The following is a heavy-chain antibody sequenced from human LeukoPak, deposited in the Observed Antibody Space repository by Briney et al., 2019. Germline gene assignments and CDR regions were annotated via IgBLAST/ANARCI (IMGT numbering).Heavy chain of an antibody. Sequence: SETLSLTCAVSGGSFSDYYWNWIRQPPGKGLEWIGEINHSGSTNYNPSLKSRVTISVDKSKNQFSLKLSSVTAADTAVYYCARVSSAATNYYFDYWGQGTLVTVSS. V-gene: IGHV4-34*01. CDR1: GGSFSDYY. D-gene: IGHD2-15*01. CDR2: INHSGST. CDR3: ARVSSAATNYYFDY. J-gene: IGHJ4*02.